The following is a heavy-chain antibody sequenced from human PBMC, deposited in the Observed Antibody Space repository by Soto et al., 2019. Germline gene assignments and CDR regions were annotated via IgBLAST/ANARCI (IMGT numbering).Heavy chain of an antibody. V-gene: IGHV1-3*04. CDR2: INTGTDNT. CDR3: ARDRSTVVTD. D-gene: IGHD4-17*01. CDR1: GYTFTDYA. Sequence: QVQLVQSGAEVKKLGASVKVSCKASGYTFTDYAIHWVRQALGQRLEWMGWINTGTDNTKYSQEFQGRVTFTRDTSANTAYMELSSLRSEDTAVYYCARDRSTVVTDWGQGTLVTVSS. J-gene: IGHJ4*02.